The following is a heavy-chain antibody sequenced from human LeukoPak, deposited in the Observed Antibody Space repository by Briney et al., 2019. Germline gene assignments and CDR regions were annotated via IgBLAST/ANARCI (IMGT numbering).Heavy chain of an antibody. Sequence: ASVKVSCKASGYTFTSYDINWVRRATGQGLEWMGWMNPKSGNTGYEQKFQGRVTMTRNTSMSTAYMELSSLRSEDTAVYYCARGRMVRGITWWFEPWGQGTLVTVSS. V-gene: IGHV1-8*01. J-gene: IGHJ5*02. D-gene: IGHD3-10*01. CDR2: MNPKSGNT. CDR3: ARGRMVRGITWWFEP. CDR1: GYTFTSYD.